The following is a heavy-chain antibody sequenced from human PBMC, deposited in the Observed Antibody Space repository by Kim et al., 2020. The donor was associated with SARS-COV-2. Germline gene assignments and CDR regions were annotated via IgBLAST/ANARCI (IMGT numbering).Heavy chain of an antibody. D-gene: IGHD3-9*01. J-gene: IGHJ3*02. CDR1: GFTFSSYG. Sequence: GGSLRLSCAASGFTFSSYGMHWVRQAPGKGLEWVAVISYDGSNKYYADSVKGRFTISRDNSKNTLYLQMNSLRAEDTAVYYCAKARDILTGYDAFDIWG. CDR3: AKARDILTGYDAFDI. CDR2: ISYDGSNK. V-gene: IGHV3-30*18.